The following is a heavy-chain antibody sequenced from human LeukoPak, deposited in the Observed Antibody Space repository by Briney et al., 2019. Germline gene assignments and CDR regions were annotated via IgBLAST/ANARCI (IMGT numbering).Heavy chain of an antibody. V-gene: IGHV1-69*05. CDR1: GGTFSSYA. Sequence: GSSETVSCKASGGTFSSYAISWVRQAPGQGLEWMGRIIPIFGTANYAQKFQGRVTITTDESTSTAYLELSSVRAEDTAFYYCAREIRGRCTFGGAGVWGKGTTVTVSS. J-gene: IGHJ6*04. CDR2: IIPIFGTA. D-gene: IGHD3-16*01. CDR3: AREIRGRCTFGGAGV.